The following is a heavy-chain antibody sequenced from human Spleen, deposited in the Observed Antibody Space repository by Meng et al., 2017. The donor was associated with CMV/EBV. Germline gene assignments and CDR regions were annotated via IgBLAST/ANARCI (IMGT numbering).Heavy chain of an antibody. V-gene: IGHV3-21*06. CDR1: GFTFSNFM. Sequence: GGSLRLSCGASGFTFSNFMMTWVRQPPGKGLEWVTSIPSSGGYSYYADSVKGRFIISRDNAKNSLYLQMDSLGVEDTAVYYCARAGVWRPNRWGQGTLVTVSS. J-gene: IGHJ4*02. CDR2: IPSSGGYS. D-gene: IGHD1-14*01. CDR3: ARAGVWRPNR.